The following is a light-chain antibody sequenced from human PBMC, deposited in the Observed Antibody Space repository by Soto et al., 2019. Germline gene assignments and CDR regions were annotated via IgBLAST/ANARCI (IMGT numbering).Light chain of an antibody. V-gene: IGKV1-39*01. Sequence: IQMTQSPSSLSSSVGDRVTITCRASQGISSWLAWYQQKPGKAPKLLIYAASSLQSGVPSRFSGSGSGTDFTLTISSLQPEDFGNYFCQQSYSYPRTFGQGTKVDIK. J-gene: IGKJ1*01. CDR1: QGISSW. CDR3: QQSYSYPRT. CDR2: AAS.